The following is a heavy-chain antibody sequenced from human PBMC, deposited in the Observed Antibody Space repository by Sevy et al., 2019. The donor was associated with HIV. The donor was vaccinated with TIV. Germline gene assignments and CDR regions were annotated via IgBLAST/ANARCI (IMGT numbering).Heavy chain of an antibody. CDR3: ARDSHAYGDLDFYNYGMDV. CDR2: IKADGSEE. CDR1: GFSFSSYW. J-gene: IGHJ6*02. Sequence: GGSLRLSCAASGFSFSSYWMSWVRQAPGKGLEWVANIKADGSEEKFLDSVKGRFTTSRDNAKNSLYLQMNSLRAEDTAVYYCARDSHAYGDLDFYNYGMDVWGQGTTVTVSS. D-gene: IGHD4-17*01. V-gene: IGHV3-7*01.